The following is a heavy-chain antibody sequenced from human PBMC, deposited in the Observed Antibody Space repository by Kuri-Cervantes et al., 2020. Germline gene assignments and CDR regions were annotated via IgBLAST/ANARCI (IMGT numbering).Heavy chain of an antibody. CDR1: GFTFSSYA. V-gene: IGHV3-30*03. CDR2: ISYDGNDK. D-gene: IGHD5-18*01. CDR3: ARGLGMDTAMVTWFNYYYYGMDV. J-gene: IGHJ6*02. Sequence: GESLKISCAASGFTFSSYAMHWVRQAPGKGLEWVAVISYDGNDKYSTDSVKGRFTISRDNSKNTLYLQMNSLRAEDTAVYYCARGLGMDTAMVTWFNYYYYGMDVWGQGTTVTVSS.